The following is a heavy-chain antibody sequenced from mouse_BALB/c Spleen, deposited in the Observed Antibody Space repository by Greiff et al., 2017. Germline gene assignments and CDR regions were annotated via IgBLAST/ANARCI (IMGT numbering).Heavy chain of an antibody. D-gene: IGHD2-3*01. J-gene: IGHJ2*01. CDR1: GFNIKDTY. CDR2: IDPANGNT. Sequence: VQLQESGAELVKPGASVKLSCTASGFNIKDTYMHWVKQRPEQGLEWIGRIDPANGNTKYDPKFQGKATITADTSYNTAYLQLSSLTSEDTSVYYCAPIYDGYYDDWGQGTTLTVSS. CDR3: APIYDGYYDD. V-gene: IGHV14-3*02.